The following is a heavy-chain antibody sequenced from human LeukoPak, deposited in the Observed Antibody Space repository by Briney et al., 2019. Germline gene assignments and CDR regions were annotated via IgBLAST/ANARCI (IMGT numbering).Heavy chain of an antibody. D-gene: IGHD2-2*01. J-gene: IGHJ6*04. V-gene: IGHV1-69*13. CDR2: IISLFGTA. Sequence: AVNVSCKSSGGTYSSYANSGVRQARGRGREWMGGIISLFGTANYAQKLQGRVTITADESASTAYMELSSLRSEETAVYYCARGYCSSTSCSRANYGMDVWGKGTTVTVSS. CDR3: ARGYCSSTSCSRANYGMDV. CDR1: GGTYSSYA.